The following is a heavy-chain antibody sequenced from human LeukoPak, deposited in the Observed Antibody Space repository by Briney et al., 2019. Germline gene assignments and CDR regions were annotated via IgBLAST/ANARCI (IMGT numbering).Heavy chain of an antibody. V-gene: IGHV3-30*03. J-gene: IGHJ4*02. CDR3: ARTPFYYDGSGFYGSYYFDY. CDR1: GFTFSNYG. CDR2: ISYDGSNK. Sequence: GGSLRLSCAASGFTFSNYGMHWVRQAPGKGLEWVAFISYDGSNKYYTDSVKGRFTISRDNSKNTLYLQMNSLRAEDTAVYYCARTPFYYDGSGFYGSYYFDYWGQGTLVTVSS. D-gene: IGHD3-22*01.